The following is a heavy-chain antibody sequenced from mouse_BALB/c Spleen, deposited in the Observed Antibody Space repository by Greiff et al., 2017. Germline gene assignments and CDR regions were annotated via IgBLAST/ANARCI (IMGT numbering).Heavy chain of an antibody. CDR2: ISCYNGAT. Sequence: LVKTGASVKISCKASGYSFTGYYMHWVKQSHGKSLEWIGYISCYNGATSYNQKFKGKATFTVDTSSSTAYMQFNSLTSEDSAVYYCARGGVVATNYYAMDYWGQGTSVTVSS. J-gene: IGHJ4*01. CDR1: GYSFTGYY. V-gene: IGHV1S34*01. D-gene: IGHD1-1*01. CDR3: ARGGVVATNYYAMDY.